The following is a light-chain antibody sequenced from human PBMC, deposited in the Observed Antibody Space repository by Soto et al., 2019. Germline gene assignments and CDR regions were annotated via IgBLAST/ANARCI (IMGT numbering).Light chain of an antibody. CDR3: ASYTTSCTGV. CDR1: SSDVGYYDN. V-gene: IGLV2-14*03. Sequence: QSALTQPAYVSGSPGQSISISCTGTSSDVGYYDNVSWYQHHPGKAPKFLIYDVSNRPSGVSNRFSGSKSGNTASLTISGLQAADEADYYCASYTTSCTGVFGGGTKLTVL. CDR2: DVS. J-gene: IGLJ3*02.